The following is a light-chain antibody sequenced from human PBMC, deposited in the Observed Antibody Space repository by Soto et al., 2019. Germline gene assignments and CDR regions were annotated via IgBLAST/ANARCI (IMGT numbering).Light chain of an antibody. V-gene: IGKV1-5*03. CDR3: QQYNSHPYT. Sequence: DFQMTQSPSTLSASVGDSVTITCRASQSIHTWLAWYQQKPGRTPKLLIYKASVLERGVPSRFSGSGSGTEFTLTISSLQTDDFATYYCQQYNSHPYTFGRGTKLQIK. CDR2: KAS. CDR1: QSIHTW. J-gene: IGKJ2*01.